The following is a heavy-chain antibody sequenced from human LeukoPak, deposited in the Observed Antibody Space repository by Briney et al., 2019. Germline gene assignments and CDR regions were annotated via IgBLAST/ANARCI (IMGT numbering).Heavy chain of an antibody. J-gene: IGHJ4*02. CDR3: ARDRIAVAGGYDY. D-gene: IGHD6-19*01. V-gene: IGHV3-23*01. CDR1: GVSFSGDY. CDR2: ISGSGGST. Sequence: SSETLSLTCAVYGVSFSGDYWSWVRQAPGKGLEWVSAISGSGGSTYYADSVKGRFTISRDNSKNTLYLQMNSLRAEDTAVYYCARDRIAVAGGYDYWGQGTLVTVSS.